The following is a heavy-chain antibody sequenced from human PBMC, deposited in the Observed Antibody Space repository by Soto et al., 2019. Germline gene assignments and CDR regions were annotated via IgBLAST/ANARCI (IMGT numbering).Heavy chain of an antibody. D-gene: IGHD6-19*01. CDR3: ARDRGVAPPVAGNTHYYYYMDV. CDR2: ISAYNGNT. Sequence: QDQLVQSGVEVKKPGASVKVSCKASGYSFTNYGITWVRQAPGQEFEWMGWISAYNGNTNYAQKFQGRVTMTTDATTSPDYLELRSLRSDDTAVYYCARDRGVAPPVAGNTHYYYYMDVWGKGTTVTVSS. J-gene: IGHJ6*03. CDR1: GYSFTNYG. V-gene: IGHV1-18*01.